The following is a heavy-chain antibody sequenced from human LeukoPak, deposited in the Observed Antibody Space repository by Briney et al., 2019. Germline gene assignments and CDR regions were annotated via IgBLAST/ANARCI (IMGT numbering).Heavy chain of an antibody. V-gene: IGHV3-21*01. CDR3: ARDPIAVAGTDDY. CDR2: ISSSSSYI. Sequence: GGSLRLSCAASGFTFSSYSMNWVRQAPGKGLEWASSISSSSSYIYYADSVKGRFTISRDNAKNSLYLQMNSLRAEDTAVYYCARDPIAVAGTDDYWGQGTLVTVSS. J-gene: IGHJ4*02. CDR1: GFTFSSYS. D-gene: IGHD6-19*01.